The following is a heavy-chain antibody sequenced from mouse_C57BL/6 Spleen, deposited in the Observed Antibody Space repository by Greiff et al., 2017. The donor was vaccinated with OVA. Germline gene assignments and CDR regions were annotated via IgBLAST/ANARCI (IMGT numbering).Heavy chain of an antibody. J-gene: IGHJ2*01. CDR3: TSSLITTVEGGDYFDY. CDR1: GFTFSSYA. V-gene: IGHV5-9-1*02. CDR2: ISSGGDYI. D-gene: IGHD1-1*01. Sequence: EVMLVESGEGLVKPGGSLKLSCAASGFTFSSYAMSWVRQTPEKRLEWVAYISSGGDYIYYADTVKGRFTISRDNARNTLYLQMSSLKSEDTAMYYCTSSLITTVEGGDYFDYWGQGTTLTVSS.